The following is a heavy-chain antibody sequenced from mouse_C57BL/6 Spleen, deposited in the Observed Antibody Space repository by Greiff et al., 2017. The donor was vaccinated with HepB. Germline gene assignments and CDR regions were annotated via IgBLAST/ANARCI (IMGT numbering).Heavy chain of an antibody. CDR1: GYSITSGYY. V-gene: IGHV3-6*01. Sequence: EVKLMESGPGLVKPSQSLSLTCSVTGYSITSGYYWNWIRQFPGNKLEWMGYISYDGSNNYNPSLKNRISITRDTSKNQFFLKLNSVTTEDTATYYWAREGDYYAIDYWGQGTSVTVSS. J-gene: IGHJ4*01. CDR2: ISYDGSN. CDR3: AREGDYYAIDY.